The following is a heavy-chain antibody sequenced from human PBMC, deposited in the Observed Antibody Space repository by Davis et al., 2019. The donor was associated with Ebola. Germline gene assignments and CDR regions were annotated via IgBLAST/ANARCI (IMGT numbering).Heavy chain of an antibody. CDR1: GYTFTGYY. CDR2: INPNSGGT. V-gene: IGHV1-2*04. Sequence: AASVKVSCKASGYTFTGYYMHWVRQAPGQGLEWMGWINPNSGGTNYAQKFQGWVTMTRDTSISTAYMELSRLRSDDTAVYYCARSTNVGSSWYGGDYYYYGMDVWGQGTTVTVSS. D-gene: IGHD6-13*01. CDR3: ARSTNVGSSWYGGDYYYYGMDV. J-gene: IGHJ6*02.